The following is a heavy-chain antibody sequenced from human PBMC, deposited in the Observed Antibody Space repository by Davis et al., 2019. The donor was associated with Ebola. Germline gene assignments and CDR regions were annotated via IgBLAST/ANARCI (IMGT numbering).Heavy chain of an antibody. D-gene: IGHD2-8*01. Sequence: PSETLSLTCTVSGGSISSYYWSWIRQPPGKGLEWIGYIYYSGSTNYNLSLKSRVTMSVDTSKNQFSLKLSSVTAADTAVYYCARNGNWFDPWGQGTLVTVSS. V-gene: IGHV4-59*12. CDR2: IYYSGST. CDR3: ARNGNWFDP. J-gene: IGHJ5*02. CDR1: GGSISSYY.